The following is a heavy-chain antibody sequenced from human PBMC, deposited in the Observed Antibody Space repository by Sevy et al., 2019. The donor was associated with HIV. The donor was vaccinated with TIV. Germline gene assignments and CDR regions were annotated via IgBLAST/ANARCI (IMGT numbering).Heavy chain of an antibody. CDR1: GFTVSSNY. V-gene: IGHV3-53*01. CDR2: IYSGGST. Sequence: GGSLRLSCAASGFTVSSNYMSWVRQAPGKGLEWVSVIYSGGSTYYADSVKGRFTISRDNSKNTLYLQMNSLRAEDTAVYYCARVDFWSGNSWFDPCGQGTLVTVSS. CDR3: ARVDFWSGNSWFDP. J-gene: IGHJ5*02. D-gene: IGHD3-3*01.